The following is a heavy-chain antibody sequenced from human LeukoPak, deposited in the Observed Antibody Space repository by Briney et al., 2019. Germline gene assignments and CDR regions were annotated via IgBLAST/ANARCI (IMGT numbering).Heavy chain of an antibody. CDR3: ARDYYYYDSSGCLDY. J-gene: IGHJ4*02. V-gene: IGHV3-64*01. D-gene: IGHD3-22*01. CDR2: ISSNGGST. Sequence: PGGSLRLSCAASGFTFSSYAMHWFRQAPGKGLEYVSAISSNGGSTYYANSVKGRFTISRDNSKNTLYLQMGSLRAEDMAVYYCARDYYYYDSSGCLDYWGQGILVTVSS. CDR1: GFTFSSYA.